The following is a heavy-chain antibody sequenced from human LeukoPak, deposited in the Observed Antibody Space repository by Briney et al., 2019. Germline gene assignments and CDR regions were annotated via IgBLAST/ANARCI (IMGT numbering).Heavy chain of an antibody. CDR3: AREPPGESYYYYYGTDV. CDR1: GYTSTGYY. D-gene: IGHD3-10*01. CDR2: INPNSGGT. Sequence: VKVSCKASGYTSTGYYMHWVRQAPGQGLEWIGSINPNSGGTNYAQKVQGRVTMTRDTSISTAYMELSRLRSDDTAVYYCAREPPGESYYYYYGTDVWGQGTTVTVSS. V-gene: IGHV1-2*02. J-gene: IGHJ6*02.